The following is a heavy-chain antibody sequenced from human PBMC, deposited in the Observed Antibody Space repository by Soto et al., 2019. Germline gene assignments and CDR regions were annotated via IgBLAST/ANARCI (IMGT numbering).Heavy chain of an antibody. CDR3: PIDRDGSCRSPTCYQPPQYYYYIDG. CDR1: GDSLSSDSAA. J-gene: IGHJ6*02. D-gene: IGHD2-15*01. V-gene: IGHV6-1*01. CDR2: TYYRSQWYY. Sequence: SPTLSLTCAISGDSLSSDSAAWNWIRQSPSRGLEWLGRTYYRSQWYYDYAVSVKSRITINPDTSKNQFSLQLNSVTPEDTAVYYRPIDRDGSCRSPTCYQPPQYYYYIDGCRQRTTIAASS.